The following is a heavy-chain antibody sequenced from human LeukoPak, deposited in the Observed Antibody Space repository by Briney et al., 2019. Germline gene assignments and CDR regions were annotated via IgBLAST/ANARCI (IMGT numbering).Heavy chain of an antibody. D-gene: IGHD3-10*01. Sequence: PGGSLRLSCAASGFIVSNTYMNWVRQAPGKGLDWVSVFYRARSTDYSDSVRGRFTISRDNSKNTVYLQMNSIRCDDPSVYYCAGRGLNSGSGTYYGCWGQGILVTVSS. V-gene: IGHV3-66*01. CDR2: FYRARST. J-gene: IGHJ4*02. CDR3: AGRGLNSGSGTYYGC. CDR1: GFIVSNTY.